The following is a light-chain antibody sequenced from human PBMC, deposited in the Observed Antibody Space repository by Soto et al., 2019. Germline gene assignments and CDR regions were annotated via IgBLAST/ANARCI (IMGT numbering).Light chain of an antibody. CDR3: SSYSISSLYV. CDR2: DVN. J-gene: IGLJ1*01. V-gene: IGLV2-14*03. CDR1: SSDVGGYNY. Sequence: QSALTQPASVSGSPGQSLTISCTGTSSDVGGYNYVSWYQHHPGKAPKLMIYDVNNRPSGVSNRFFGSKSGNTASLTISGLQAEDEADYYCSSYSISSLYVFGTATKVTVL.